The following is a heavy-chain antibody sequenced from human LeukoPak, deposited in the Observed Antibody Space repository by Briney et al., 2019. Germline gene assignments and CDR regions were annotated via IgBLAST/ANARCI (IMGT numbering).Heavy chain of an antibody. D-gene: IGHD6-19*01. V-gene: IGHV1-69*05. CDR1: GGTFSSYA. CDR2: IIPIFGTA. CDR3: AREGIAVGGLGY. J-gene: IGHJ4*02. Sequence: SVKVSCKASGGTFSSYAISWVRQAPGQGLEWMGRIIPIFGTANYAQKFQGRVTITTDESTSTAYMELSSPRSEDTAVYYCAREGIAVGGLGYWGQGTLVTVSS.